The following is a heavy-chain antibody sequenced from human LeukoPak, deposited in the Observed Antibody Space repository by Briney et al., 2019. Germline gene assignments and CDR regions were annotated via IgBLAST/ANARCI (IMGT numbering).Heavy chain of an antibody. J-gene: IGHJ4*02. D-gene: IGHD4-17*01. CDR1: GFKFDDYT. CDR3: AKNGARYGDYAGYCDY. Sequence: GESLRLSCAASGFKFDDYTMHWVRQAPGKGLEWVSLITWSGGSRFYADSVKGRFTISRDNSKNSLYLQMNSLTTEDTALYYCAKNGARYGDYAGYCDYWGQGTLLTVSS. CDR2: ITWSGGSR. V-gene: IGHV3-43*01.